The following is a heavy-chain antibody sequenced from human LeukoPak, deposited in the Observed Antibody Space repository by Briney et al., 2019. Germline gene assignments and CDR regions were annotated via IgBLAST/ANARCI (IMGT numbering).Heavy chain of an antibody. CDR2: ISYDGSNK. V-gene: IGHV3-30*04. D-gene: IGHD3-10*01. CDR1: GFTFSSYA. Sequence: QPGRSLRLSCAASGFTFSSYAMHWVRQAPGKGLEWVAVISYDGSNKYYADSVKGRFTISRDNSKNTLYLQMNSLRAEDTAVYYCARGHALWFGEPIGYWGQGTLVTVSS. CDR3: ARGHALWFGEPIGY. J-gene: IGHJ4*02.